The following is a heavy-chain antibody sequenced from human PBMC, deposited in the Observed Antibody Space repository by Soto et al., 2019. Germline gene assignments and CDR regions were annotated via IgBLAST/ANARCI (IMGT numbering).Heavy chain of an antibody. CDR3: ASIAAAGTHWNYYYYYGMDV. J-gene: IGHJ6*02. D-gene: IGHD6-13*01. Sequence: QVQLVQSGAEVKKPGASVKVSCKASGYTFTSYGISWVRQAPGQGLEWMGWISAYNGNTNYAQKLQGRVTMTTDTSTSTAYMELRSLRSDDTAVYYCASIAAAGTHWNYYYYYGMDVWGQGTTVT. V-gene: IGHV1-18*01. CDR1: GYTFTSYG. CDR2: ISAYNGNT.